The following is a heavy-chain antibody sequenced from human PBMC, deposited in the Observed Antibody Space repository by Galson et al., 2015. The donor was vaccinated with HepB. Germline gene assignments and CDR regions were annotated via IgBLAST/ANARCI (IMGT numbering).Heavy chain of an antibody. CDR1: GFTFDDYA. V-gene: IGHV3-43*01. J-gene: IGHJ4*02. CDR2: ISWDGSST. Sequence: SLRLSCAGSGFTFDDYAMHWVRQAPGKGLEWVSVISWDGSSTYYGDSVRGRFTMSRDNIKKSLYLQMNSLRTEDTALYYCAKGITMTVVVTLPEYWGQGTLVTVSS. CDR3: AKGITMTVVVTLPEY. D-gene: IGHD3-22*01.